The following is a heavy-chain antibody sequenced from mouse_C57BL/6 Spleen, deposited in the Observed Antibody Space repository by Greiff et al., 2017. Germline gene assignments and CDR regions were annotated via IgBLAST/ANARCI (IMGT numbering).Heavy chain of an antibody. CDR2: IRLKSDNYAT. CDR1: GFTFSNYW. CDR3: TEFSGTRAY. V-gene: IGHV6-3*01. D-gene: IGHD4-1*01. Sequence: QSGGGLVQPGGSMKLSCVASGFTFSNYWMNWVRQSPEKGLEWVAQIRLKSDNYATHYAESVKGRFTISRDDSKSSVYLQMNNLRAEDTGSYYCTEFSGTRAYWGQGTLVTVSA. J-gene: IGHJ3*01.